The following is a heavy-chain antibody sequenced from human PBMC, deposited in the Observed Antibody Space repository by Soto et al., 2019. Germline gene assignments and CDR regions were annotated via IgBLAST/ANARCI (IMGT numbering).Heavy chain of an antibody. Sequence: SETLSLTCTVSGGSISSYYWSWIRQPPGKGLEWIGYIYYSGSTNYNPSLKSRVTISVDTSKNQFSLKLSSVTAADTAVYYCARGAIPSTFWSGYYPSSAFDIWGQGTMVTVSS. D-gene: IGHD3-3*01. CDR3: ARGAIPSTFWSGYYPSSAFDI. J-gene: IGHJ3*02. CDR1: GGSISSYY. CDR2: IYYSGST. V-gene: IGHV4-59*01.